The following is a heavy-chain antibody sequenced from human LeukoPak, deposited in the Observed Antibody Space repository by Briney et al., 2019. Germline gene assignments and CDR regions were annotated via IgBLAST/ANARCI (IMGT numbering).Heavy chain of an antibody. Sequence: SGGSLRLSCAASGFTFDDYGMSWVRQAPGKGLEWVSGISGSGGDTYFADSVKGRFTISRDNSKNTVFLQVDSLRAEDTAVYYCARTTAGYSSGRYPGWPVDYWGQGTLVTVSS. V-gene: IGHV3-23*01. CDR3: ARTTAGYSSGRYPGWPVDY. D-gene: IGHD6-19*01. J-gene: IGHJ4*02. CDR2: ISGSGGDT. CDR1: GFTFDDYG.